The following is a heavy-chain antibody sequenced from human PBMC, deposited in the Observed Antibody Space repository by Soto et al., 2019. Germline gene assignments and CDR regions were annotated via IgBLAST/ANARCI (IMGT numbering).Heavy chain of an antibody. D-gene: IGHD3-22*01. V-gene: IGHV3-33*01. Sequence: GGSLRLSCAASGFTFSSYGMHWVRQAPGKGLEWVAVIWYDGSNKYYADPVKGRFTISRDNSKNTLYLQMNSQRAEVTAVYYCARAYDSSGYYVDYWGQGTLVTVSS. CDR2: IWYDGSNK. CDR3: ARAYDSSGYYVDY. CDR1: GFTFSSYG. J-gene: IGHJ4*02.